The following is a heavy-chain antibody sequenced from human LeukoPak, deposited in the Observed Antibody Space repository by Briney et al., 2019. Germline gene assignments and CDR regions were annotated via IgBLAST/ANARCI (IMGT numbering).Heavy chain of an antibody. V-gene: IGHV1-8*01. CDR1: GYTFTSYD. D-gene: IGHD3-22*01. CDR2: MNPNSGNT. CDR3: ARPLVHIYYDSSGGSGAFDI. Sequence: ASVKVSCKASGYTFTSYDINWVRQATGQGLEWMGWMNPNSGNTGYAQKFQGRVTMTRDTSISTAYMELSRLRSDDTAVYYCARPLVHIYYDSSGGSGAFDIWGQGTMVTVSS. J-gene: IGHJ3*02.